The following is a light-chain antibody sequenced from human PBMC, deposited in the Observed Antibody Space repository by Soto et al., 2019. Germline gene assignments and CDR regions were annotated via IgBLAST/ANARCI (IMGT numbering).Light chain of an antibody. Sequence: EIVLTQSPATLSLSPWERATLSCRASQSVDHYLAWYKQKPGQAPRLLIYDASNRATGIPARISGSGSGTDFTLTISSLEPEDFAVYYCQQRSNWPLYTFGQGTKLEIK. CDR2: DAS. V-gene: IGKV3-11*01. CDR3: QQRSNWPLYT. J-gene: IGKJ2*01. CDR1: QSVDHY.